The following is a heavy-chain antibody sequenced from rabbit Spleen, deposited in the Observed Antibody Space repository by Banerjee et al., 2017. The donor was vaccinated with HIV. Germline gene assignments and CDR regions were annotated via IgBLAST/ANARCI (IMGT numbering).Heavy chain of an antibody. V-gene: IGHV1S45*01. Sequence: QEQPEESGGGLVKPGGTLTLTCKASGVSFSGSSYMCWVRQAPGKGLEWIACIDGGTSGFTYFASWAKGRFTISKTSSTTVTLQMTSLTAADTATYFCARDTSSSFSSYGMDLWGPGTLVTVS. CDR1: GVSFSGSSY. CDR3: ARDTSSSFSSYGMDL. D-gene: IGHD1-1*01. CDR2: IDGGTSGFT. J-gene: IGHJ6*01.